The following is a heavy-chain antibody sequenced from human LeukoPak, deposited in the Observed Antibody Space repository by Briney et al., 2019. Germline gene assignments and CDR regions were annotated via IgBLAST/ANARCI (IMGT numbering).Heavy chain of an antibody. J-gene: IGHJ5*02. D-gene: IGHD3-22*01. Sequence: GGSLRLSCAASGFNFSIYSMNWVRQAPGKGLEWVSYISSSSSTIYYADSVKGRFTISRDNAKNSLYLQMNSLRAEDTAVYYCARQEKAIYYYDSSGYYGAWGQGTLVTVSS. CDR1: GFNFSIYS. CDR3: ARQEKAIYYYDSSGYYGA. V-gene: IGHV3-48*04. CDR2: ISSSSSTI.